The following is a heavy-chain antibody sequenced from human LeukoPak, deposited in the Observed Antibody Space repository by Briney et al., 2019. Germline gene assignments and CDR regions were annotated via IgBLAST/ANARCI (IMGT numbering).Heavy chain of an antibody. Sequence: PGGSLRLSCAASVYTFDDYAMHWVRQALGKGLEWVSLISGDGGSTYSADSVRSRFTISRDNRKNSLYMDMKTVRTEDSALYTCAKDLGNYYSYYYMYVWGKGRSVTV. J-gene: IGHJ6*03. CDR1: VYTFDDYA. CDR3: AKDLGNYYSYYYMYV. CDR2: ISGDGGST. V-gene: IGHV3-43*02. D-gene: IGHD1-26*01.